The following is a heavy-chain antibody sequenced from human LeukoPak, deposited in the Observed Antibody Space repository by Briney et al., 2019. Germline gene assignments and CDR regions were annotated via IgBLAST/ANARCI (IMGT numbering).Heavy chain of an antibody. CDR3: AKDIGSYYDC. V-gene: IGHV3-30*02. CDR2: IQYDGSKK. D-gene: IGHD3-10*01. J-gene: IGHJ4*02. Sequence: GGSLRLSCVASGFTFSSNGMHWVRQAPGKGLEWVTFIQYDGSKKYYADSVKGRFTISRDNSKNTLCLEMNSLRAEDTAVYYCAKDIGSYYDCWGQGILVTVSS. CDR1: GFTFSSNG.